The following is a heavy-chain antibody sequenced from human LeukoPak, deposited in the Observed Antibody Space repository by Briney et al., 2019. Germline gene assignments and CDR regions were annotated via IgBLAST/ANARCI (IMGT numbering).Heavy chain of an antibody. CDR3: QRHFWFGESSDAFDM. V-gene: IGHV1-2*02. CDR1: GYTFTCYR. CDR2: INPKSGGT. D-gene: IGHD3-10*01. J-gene: IGHJ3*02. Sequence: ASVKVSCKASGYTFTCYRRDLVRQAPGQGLEWVGWINPKSGGTNYAQKVQCKVTMTRDTSSSTAHMDMRILRSDDTAMCSAQRHFWFGESSDAFDMGREGTMLSVS.